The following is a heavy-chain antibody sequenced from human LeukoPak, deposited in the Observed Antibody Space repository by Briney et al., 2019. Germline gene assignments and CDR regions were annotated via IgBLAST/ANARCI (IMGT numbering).Heavy chain of an antibody. CDR2: ISAYNGNT. CDR1: GYTFNNYG. J-gene: IGHJ3*02. D-gene: IGHD2-21*01. CDR3: AASQSYCGGDCYSGDAFDI. V-gene: IGHV1-18*01. Sequence: GASVKVSCKASGYTFNNYGISWVRQAPGQGLEWMGWISAYNGNTNYAQKFQGRVTMTRDTSITTAYMELSRLRSDDTAVYYCAASQSYCGGDCYSGDAFDIWGQGTMVTVSS.